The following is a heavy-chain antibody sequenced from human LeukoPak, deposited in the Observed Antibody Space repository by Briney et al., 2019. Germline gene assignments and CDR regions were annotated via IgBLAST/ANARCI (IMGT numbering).Heavy chain of an antibody. CDR3: ARLGTAEQWLVPYYFDY. CDR2: IKQDGSEK. CDR1: GFTFSSYE. V-gene: IGHV3-7*01. Sequence: GSLRLSCAASGFTFSSYEINWVRQAPGKGLEWVANIKQDGSEKYYVDSVKGRFTISRDNAKNSLYLQMNSLRAEDTAVYYCARLGTAEQWLVPYYFDYWGQGTLVTVSS. J-gene: IGHJ4*02. D-gene: IGHD6-19*01.